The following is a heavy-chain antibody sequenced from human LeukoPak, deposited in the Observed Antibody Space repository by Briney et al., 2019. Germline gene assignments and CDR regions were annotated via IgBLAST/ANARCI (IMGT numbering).Heavy chain of an antibody. Sequence: GGSLRLSCAASGFTFSDYYMSWIRQAPGKGLEWVSYISSSGSTIYYADSVKGRFTISRDNAKNSLYLQMNSLRAEDTAVYYCARVKRGTLYCSGGSCYLDIWGQGTMVTVSS. V-gene: IGHV3-11*01. CDR1: GFTFSDYY. CDR3: ARVKRGTLYCSGGSCYLDI. J-gene: IGHJ3*02. D-gene: IGHD2-15*01. CDR2: ISSSGSTI.